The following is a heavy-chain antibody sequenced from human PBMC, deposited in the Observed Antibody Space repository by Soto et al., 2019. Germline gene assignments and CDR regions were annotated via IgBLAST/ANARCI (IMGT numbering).Heavy chain of an antibody. J-gene: IGHJ6*01. CDR1: GGSISSSSYY. Sequence: QLQLQESGPGLVKPSETLSLTCTVSGGSISSSSYYWGWIRQPPGKGLEWIGSIYYSGSTYYNPSLKSRVTISVDTSKNQFSLKLSSVTAADTAVYYCARGNLAYYDFWSGYYYYYGMDVW. D-gene: IGHD3-3*01. CDR3: ARGNLAYYDFWSGYYYYYGMDV. V-gene: IGHV4-39*01. CDR2: IYYSGST.